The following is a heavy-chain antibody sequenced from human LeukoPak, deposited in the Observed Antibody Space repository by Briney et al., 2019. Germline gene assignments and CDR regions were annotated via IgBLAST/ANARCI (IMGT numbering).Heavy chain of an antibody. CDR3: AKRGVVIRGILVIGYHQEAYHHDH. J-gene: IGHJ4*02. CDR2: ISERGGTT. V-gene: IGHV3-23*01. Sequence: PGGSLRLSCVVSGISLSNYAMSWVRQAPGKGLEWVSYISERGGTTTYADSVKGRFTISRDNSLNTLNLQMSSLRAEDTAVYFCAKRGVVIRGILVIGYHQEAYHHDHWGQGVLVTVSS. D-gene: IGHD3-10*01. CDR1: GISLSNYA.